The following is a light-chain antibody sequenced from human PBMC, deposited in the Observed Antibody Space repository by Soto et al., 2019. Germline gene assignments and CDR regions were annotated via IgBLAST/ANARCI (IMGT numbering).Light chain of an antibody. CDR3: QQYDSSPLT. CDR2: GAS. CDR1: QSVSSSY. Sequence: EIVLTQSPGTLSLSPGERATLSCRASQSVSSSYLAWYQQKPGQAPRLLIYGASSGATGIPDRFSGSGSGTDFTLTISRLEPEDFAVYYCQQYDSSPLTSGGGTKVEIK. J-gene: IGKJ4*01. V-gene: IGKV3-20*01.